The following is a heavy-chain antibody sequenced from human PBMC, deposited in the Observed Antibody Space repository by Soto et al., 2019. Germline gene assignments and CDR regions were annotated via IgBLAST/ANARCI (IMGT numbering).Heavy chain of an antibody. CDR2: IIPLFRKT. V-gene: IGHV1-69*01. Sequence: QVQLVQSGAEVKRPGSSVKVSCKASGDMFRNSAFTWVLQAPGQGLAWMGVIIPLFRKTDVAQKFQGRVNLTADESTSSLYMEVSSLTSEDTAVYFCARARLSNGDPNIYFFYGLDVWGQGTTITVSS. J-gene: IGHJ6*02. CDR1: GDMFRNSA. D-gene: IGHD3-10*01. CDR3: ARARLSNGDPNIYFFYGLDV.